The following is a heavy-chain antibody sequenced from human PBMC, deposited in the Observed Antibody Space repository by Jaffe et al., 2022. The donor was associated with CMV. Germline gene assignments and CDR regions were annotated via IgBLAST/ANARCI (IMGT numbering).Heavy chain of an antibody. J-gene: IGHJ5*02. Sequence: QVQLVQSGAEVKKPGSSVKVSCKASGGTFSSYAISWVRQAPGQGLEWMGGIIPIFGTANYAQKFQGRVTITADESTSTAYMELSSLRSEDTAVYYCARGEGAIAVAGPGLVWFDPWGQGTLVTVSS. CDR3: ARGEGAIAVAGPGLVWFDP. V-gene: IGHV1-69*01. D-gene: IGHD6-19*01. CDR2: IIPIFGTA. CDR1: GGTFSSYA.